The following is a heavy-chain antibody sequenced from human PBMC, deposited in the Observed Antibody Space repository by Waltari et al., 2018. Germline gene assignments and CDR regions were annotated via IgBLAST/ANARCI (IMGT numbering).Heavy chain of an antibody. D-gene: IGHD3-10*01. CDR1: GSTFSRYA. Sequence: EVQLLESGGGLVQPGGSLRLSCGTSGSTFSRYAMSWVRQAPGKGLEWVSSISGSGAKTYYADSVKGRFTISRDNYKNTVYLQMDGLRVEDTAKYYCAKLDRFSAGAWHVFDYWGPGTRVTVSS. CDR3: AKLDRFSAGAWHVFDY. CDR2: ISGSGAKT. J-gene: IGHJ4*01. V-gene: IGHV3-23*01.